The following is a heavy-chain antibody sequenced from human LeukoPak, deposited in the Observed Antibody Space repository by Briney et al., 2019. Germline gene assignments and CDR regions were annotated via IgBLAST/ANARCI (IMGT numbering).Heavy chain of an antibody. CDR3: AKPLYDSSGYYLEIFDY. Sequence: GGSLRLSCAASGFTFSSYAMSWVRQAPGKGLEWVSAISGSGGSTYYADSVKGRFTISRDNSKNTLYLQMNSLSAEDTAVYYCAKPLYDSSGYYLEIFDYWGQGTLVTVSS. CDR1: GFTFSSYA. V-gene: IGHV3-23*01. CDR2: ISGSGGST. J-gene: IGHJ4*02. D-gene: IGHD3-22*01.